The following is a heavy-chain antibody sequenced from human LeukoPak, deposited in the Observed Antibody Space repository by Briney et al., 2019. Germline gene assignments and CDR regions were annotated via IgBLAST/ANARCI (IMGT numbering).Heavy chain of an antibody. Sequence: SGTLSLTCAVSGGSISSSNWWSWVRQPPGKGLEWIGEIYHSGSTNYNPSLKSRVTISVDKSKNQFSLKLSSVTAADTAVYYCARGRIAAAAQYYYYGMDVWGQGTTVTVSS. J-gene: IGHJ6*02. CDR2: IYHSGST. D-gene: IGHD6-13*01. CDR3: ARGRIAAAAQYYYYGMDV. V-gene: IGHV4-4*02. CDR1: GGSISSSNW.